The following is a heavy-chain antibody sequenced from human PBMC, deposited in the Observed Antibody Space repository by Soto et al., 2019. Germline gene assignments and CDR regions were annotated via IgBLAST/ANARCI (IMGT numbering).Heavy chain of an antibody. V-gene: IGHV1-69*01. Sequence: QVQLVQSGAEVMKPGSSIKVSCKASGGTFSSYAISWVRQAPGQGLEWLGGIIPIFGTANYAQKFQGRVTITADELTSTAYMELSSLRSEDTAVYYCARGPRYCSGGSCSRPDYWGQGILVTVSS. CDR3: ARGPRYCSGGSCSRPDY. CDR1: GGTFSSYA. J-gene: IGHJ4*02. CDR2: IIPIFGTA. D-gene: IGHD2-15*01.